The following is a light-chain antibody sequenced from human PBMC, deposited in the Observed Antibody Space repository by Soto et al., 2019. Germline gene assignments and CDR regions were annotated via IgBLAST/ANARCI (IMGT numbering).Light chain of an antibody. CDR1: QCVSSD. CDR2: GAS. J-gene: IGKJ3*01. Sequence: EIVMTQSPATLSVSPGEGVTLSCRASQCVSSDLAWYQQKPGQSPRLLMYGASTRATDIPARFSGGGSGTEFTLTISSLQSEDVAIYYCQQYHDWPPITFGPGTKVDIK. CDR3: QQYHDWPPIT. V-gene: IGKV3-15*01.